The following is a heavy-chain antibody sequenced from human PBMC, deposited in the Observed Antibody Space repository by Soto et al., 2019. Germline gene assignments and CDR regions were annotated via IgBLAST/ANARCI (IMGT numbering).Heavy chain of an antibody. CDR3: ARGSTSPLRYFDWAFDY. D-gene: IGHD3-9*01. CDR1: GYTFTGYY. CDR2: INPNSGGT. J-gene: IGHJ4*02. V-gene: IGHV1-2*02. Sequence: ASVKVSCKASGYTFTGYYMHWVRQAPGQGLEWMGWINPNSGGTNYAQKFQGRVTMTRDTSISTAYMELSRLRSDDTAVYYCARGSTSPLRYFDWAFDYWGQGTLVTVSS.